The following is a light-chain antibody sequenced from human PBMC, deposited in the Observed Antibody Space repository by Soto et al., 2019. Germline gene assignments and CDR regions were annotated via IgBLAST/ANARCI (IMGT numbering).Light chain of an antibody. J-gene: IGKJ4*01. CDR2: GAS. CDR3: QQYKNWPLT. Sequence: EIVMTQSPATLSVSPGERATLSCRASQSVSANLVWYQQKPGQTPRLLIYGASARATDIPARFSGSGSGTEFTLTISSLQSEDFAVYYCQQYKNWPLTFGGGTKVEIK. V-gene: IGKV3-15*01. CDR1: QSVSAN.